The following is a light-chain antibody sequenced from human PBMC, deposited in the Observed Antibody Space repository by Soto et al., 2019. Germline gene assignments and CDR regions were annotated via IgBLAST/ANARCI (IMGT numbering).Light chain of an antibody. Sequence: EIVLTQSPATMSLSPGERATLSCRASQSVSTYLAWYQQKPGQAPRLLIYDASNRATGIPARFSGSVSGTDFTLTINNLEPEDFAVYYCQQRSNSWTFGQGTKVEIK. J-gene: IGKJ1*01. CDR2: DAS. V-gene: IGKV3-11*01. CDR3: QQRSNSWT. CDR1: QSVSTY.